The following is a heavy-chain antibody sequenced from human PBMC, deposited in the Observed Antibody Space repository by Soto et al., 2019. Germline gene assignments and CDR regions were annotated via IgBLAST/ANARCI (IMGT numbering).Heavy chain of an antibody. CDR3: ARGAYGDQHDY. D-gene: IGHD4-17*01. CDR1: GYTFTSYG. V-gene: IGHV1-18*01. J-gene: IGHJ4*02. Sequence: QVQLVQSGAEVKKPGASVKVSCKASGYTFTSYGITWVRQAPGQGLEWVGWISAKNGNTKYTQKLQDRVTMTTDTSPNTAYMELTSLRSDDTAVYYCARGAYGDQHDYWGQGALTTVSS. CDR2: ISAKNGNT.